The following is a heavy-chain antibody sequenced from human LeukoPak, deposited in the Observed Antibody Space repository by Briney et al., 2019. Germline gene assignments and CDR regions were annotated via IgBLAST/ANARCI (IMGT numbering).Heavy chain of an antibody. CDR2: MNPKSGNT. CDR1: GYTFTSYD. J-gene: IGHJ4*02. D-gene: IGHD3-10*01. V-gene: IGHV1-8*03. Sequence: ASVKVSCKASGYTFTSYDINWVRQATGQGLEWMGWMNPKSGNTGHAQKFQGRVTITRDTSISTVYMELSSLRSEDTAVYYCASRRSMVRGVIITDRWGQGTLVTVSS. CDR3: ASRRSMVRGVIITDR.